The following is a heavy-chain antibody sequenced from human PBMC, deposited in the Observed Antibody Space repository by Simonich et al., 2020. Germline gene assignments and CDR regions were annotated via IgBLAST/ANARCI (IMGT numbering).Heavy chain of an antibody. CDR2: INPNSGGT. V-gene: IGHV1-2*02. D-gene: IGHD1-26*01. J-gene: IGHJ6*03. Sequence: QVQLVQSGAEVKKPGASVKVSCKASGYTFTGYYMHWVRQAPGQGCEWMGWINPNSGGTNNAQKFQGRVTMTRDTSISTAYMELSRLRSDDTAVYYCARVPPTSGSYYYYYYMDVWGKGTTVTVSS. CDR3: ARVPPTSGSYYYYYYMDV. CDR1: GYTFTGYY.